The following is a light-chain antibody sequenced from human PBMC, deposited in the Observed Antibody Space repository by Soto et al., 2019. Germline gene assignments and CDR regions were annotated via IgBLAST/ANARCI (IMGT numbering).Light chain of an antibody. CDR1: SSDIGSYTY. CDR3: SSYTSGTTLIA. Sequence: QSALTQPASLSGSPGQSITISCTGTSSDIGSYTYVSWYQQHPGKAPKLMIYEVSNRPSGVSGRFSGSKSGNTASLTISGLQADDEADYYCSSYTSGTTLIAFGPGTKLAVL. CDR2: EVS. V-gene: IGLV2-14*01. J-gene: IGLJ1*01.